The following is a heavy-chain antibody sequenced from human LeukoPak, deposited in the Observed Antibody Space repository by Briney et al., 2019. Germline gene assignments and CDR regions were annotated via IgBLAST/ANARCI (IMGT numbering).Heavy chain of an antibody. V-gene: IGHV2-5*02. J-gene: IGHJ3*02. Sequence: SGPTLVEPTQTLTLTCSFSGFSFGLPGMGVGWIRQPPRKALEWLALIYWDNDKRYSPSLKNRLTVTRDFFRKQVVLTLTNMNPVDTATYYCAHRTDYGYHRGAFDIWGPGTSVTVSS. CDR2: IYWDNDK. CDR1: GFSFGLPGMG. D-gene: IGHD5-18*01. CDR3: AHRTDYGYHRGAFDI.